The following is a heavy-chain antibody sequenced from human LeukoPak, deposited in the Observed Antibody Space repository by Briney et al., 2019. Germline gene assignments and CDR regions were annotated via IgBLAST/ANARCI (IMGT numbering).Heavy chain of an antibody. CDR2: IYPADSDI. J-gene: IGHJ5*02. CDR3: ARQEYCSGGSCYPWFDP. Sequence: GESLKISCKGSGYSINNYWIGWVRQMPGKGVEGMGIIYPADSDIRYSPSFQGQGSISAHKSISPAYLQWSSLKASDTAMYYCARQEYCSGGSCYPWFDPWGQGTLVTVSS. D-gene: IGHD2-15*01. CDR1: GYSINNYW. V-gene: IGHV5-51*01.